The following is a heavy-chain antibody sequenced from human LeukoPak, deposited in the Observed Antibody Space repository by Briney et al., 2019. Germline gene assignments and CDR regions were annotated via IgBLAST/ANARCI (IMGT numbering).Heavy chain of an antibody. J-gene: IGHJ1*01. CDR2: ISGSGVTT. CDR1: GFTFSSYA. CDR3: AKKVVVGATSPYSDFQD. Sequence: GGSLRLSCVASGFTFSSYAMSWVRQAPGKGLELVSAISGSGVTTHYAGSVKGRFSISRDNSKNTLYLQMNSLRAEDTALYYCAKKVVVGATSPYSDFQDWGQGTLVTVSS. D-gene: IGHD1-26*01. V-gene: IGHV3-23*01.